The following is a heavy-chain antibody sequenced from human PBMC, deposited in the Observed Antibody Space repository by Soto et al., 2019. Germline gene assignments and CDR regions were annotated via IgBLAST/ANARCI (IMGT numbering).Heavy chain of an antibody. Sequence: SETLSLTCSISGASITSYQWSWIRQSPGKGLEWIGNIYYSGSTNYNPSLKSRVTISVDTSKNQFSLKLSSVTAADTAVYYCARDSSGYYWFDSWGQGTQVTVS. CDR2: IYYSGST. D-gene: IGHD3-22*01. CDR1: GASITSYQ. CDR3: ARDSSGYYWFDS. V-gene: IGHV4-59*01. J-gene: IGHJ5*01.